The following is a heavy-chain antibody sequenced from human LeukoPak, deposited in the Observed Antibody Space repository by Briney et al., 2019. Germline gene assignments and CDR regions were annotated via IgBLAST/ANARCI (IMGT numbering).Heavy chain of an antibody. Sequence: SETLSLTRAVYGGSFSGYYWSWIRQPPGKGLEWIGEINHSGSTNYNPSLKSRLTISIDMSKNQFSLILNSVTAADTAVYYCARGFQQMATITGFNLWGQGILVTVSS. CDR2: INHSGST. CDR3: ARGFQQMATITGFNL. V-gene: IGHV4-34*01. J-gene: IGHJ5*02. CDR1: GGSFSGYY. D-gene: IGHD5-24*01.